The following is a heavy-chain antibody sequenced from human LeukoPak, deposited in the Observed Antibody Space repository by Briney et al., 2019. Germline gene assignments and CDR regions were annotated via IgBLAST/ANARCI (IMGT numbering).Heavy chain of an antibody. CDR2: IYSSGST. D-gene: IGHD4-23*01. CDR1: GGSINSYY. V-gene: IGHV4-4*07. Sequence: SETLSLTCTVSGGSINSYYGSWIRQPAGKGLEWIGRIYSSGSTNYNPSLKSRVSMSVDTSKNQFSLKLTSATAADTAVYYCARGGKATVVTMWGQGILVTVSS. J-gene: IGHJ4*02. CDR3: ARGGKATVVTM.